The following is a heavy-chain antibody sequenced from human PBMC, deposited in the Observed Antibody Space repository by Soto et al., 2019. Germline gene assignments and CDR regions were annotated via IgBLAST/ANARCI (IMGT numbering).Heavy chain of an antibody. D-gene: IGHD3-22*01. CDR1: GDSFSKYA. J-gene: IGHJ3*02. CDR2: IIPIYGTP. Sequence: QVQLVQSGAEVKKPGSSVMVSCKASGDSFSKYAISWERQAPGQGLEWMGGIIPIYGTPHYAQKFQGRVAIIADASTSTVYMELSSLRSEDTAVYYCASHFYDSSGSLNAFDIWGQGTMVTVSS. V-gene: IGHV1-69*12. CDR3: ASHFYDSSGSLNAFDI.